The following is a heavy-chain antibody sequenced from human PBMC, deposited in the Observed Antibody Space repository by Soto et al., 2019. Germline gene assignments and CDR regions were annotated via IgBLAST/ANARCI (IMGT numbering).Heavy chain of an antibody. CDR1: GFTFSDYY. J-gene: IGHJ4*02. D-gene: IGHD3-16*01. CDR3: AISQDRGGRTTFIY. V-gene: IGHV3-11*01. Sequence: GGSLRLSCAASGFTFSDYYMSWIRQTPGKGLEWISYISSSSSSIYYADSVRGRFTISRDNAKNSLFLQMNTLRAEDTAVYYCAISQDRGGRTTFIYWGQGTQVTVSS. CDR2: ISSSSSSI.